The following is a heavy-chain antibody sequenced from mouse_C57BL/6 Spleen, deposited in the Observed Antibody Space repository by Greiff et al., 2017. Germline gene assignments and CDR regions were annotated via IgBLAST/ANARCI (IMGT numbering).Heavy chain of an antibody. CDR3: ARNDYGSWFAD. CDR1: GYTFTSYW. J-gene: IGHJ3*01. V-gene: IGHV1-64*01. D-gene: IGHD1-1*01. Sequence: QVQLQQPGAELVKPGASVKLSCKASGYTFTSYWMHWVKQRPGQGLEWIGMIHPNSGSTNYNEKFKSKATLTVDKSSSTAYMQLSSLTSEDSAVYYCARNDYGSWFADWGQGTLVTVSA. CDR2: IHPNSGST.